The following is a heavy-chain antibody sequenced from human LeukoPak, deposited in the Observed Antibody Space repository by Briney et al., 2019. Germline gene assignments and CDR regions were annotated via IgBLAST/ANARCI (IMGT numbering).Heavy chain of an antibody. CDR3: ARYVVAGTGSGYGMDV. CDR2: IYYSGST. Sequence: PSETLSLTCIVSGGSISIYYWSWIRQPPGKGLEWIGYIYYSGSTNYNPSLKSRVTISVDTSKNQFSLKLSSVTAADTAVYYCARYVVAGTGSGYGMDVWGQGTTVIVSS. CDR1: GGSISIYY. V-gene: IGHV4-59*01. D-gene: IGHD6-19*01. J-gene: IGHJ6*02.